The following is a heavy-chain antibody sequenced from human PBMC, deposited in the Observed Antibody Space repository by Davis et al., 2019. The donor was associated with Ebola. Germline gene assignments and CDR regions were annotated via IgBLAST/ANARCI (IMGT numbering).Heavy chain of an antibody. CDR2: INPNSGGT. CDR1: AYTFTSYG. CDR3: ARDLNDEWELLFQGMDV. V-gene: IGHV1-18*04. J-gene: IGHJ6*02. Sequence: ASLLVSCKASAYTFTSYGISWLRHPPAQGLEWMGWINPNSGGTNYAQKFQGRVTMTRDKSTSTVYMEMSSLRSEDTAVYYCARDLNDEWELLFQGMDVWGQGTTVTVSS. D-gene: IGHD1-26*01.